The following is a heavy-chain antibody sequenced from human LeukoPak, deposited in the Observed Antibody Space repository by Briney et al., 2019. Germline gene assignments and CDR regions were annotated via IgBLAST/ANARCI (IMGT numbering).Heavy chain of an antibody. CDR2: ISSSGSTI. D-gene: IGHD3-10*02. V-gene: IGHV3-48*03. CDR1: GFTFSSYE. Sequence: LSGGSLRLSCAASGFTFSSYEMNWVRQAPGKGLEWVSYISSSGSTIYYADSVKGRFTISRDNAKNSLYLQMNSPRAEDTAVYYCAELGITMIGGVWGKGTTVAISS. J-gene: IGHJ6*04. CDR3: AELGITMIGGV.